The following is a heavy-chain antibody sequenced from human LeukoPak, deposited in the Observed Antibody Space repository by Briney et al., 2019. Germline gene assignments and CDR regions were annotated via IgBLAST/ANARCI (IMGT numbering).Heavy chain of an antibody. CDR2: ISTETQSP. J-gene: IGHJ4*02. CDR3: ARAYYESSAYRHAVYFDY. Sequence: ASVMVSCKVSGYTSPFYGITWVRQAPGQGLEWMGWISTETQSPNYAQKLQDRLTITTGIATSTAYMELTSLRHDDTAVYYCARAYYESSAYRHAVYFDYWGQGTLVTVSS. D-gene: IGHD3-22*01. V-gene: IGHV1-18*01. CDR1: GYTSPFYG.